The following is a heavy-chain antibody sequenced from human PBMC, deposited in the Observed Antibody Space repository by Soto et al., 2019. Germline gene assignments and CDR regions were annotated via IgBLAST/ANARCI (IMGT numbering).Heavy chain of an antibody. J-gene: IGHJ4*01. Sequence: GGSLRISYAASGFTFSISEMTWVRQAPGKGLEWLAFMSYSGNTIYYADSVRGRFTISRDNARNSLFLQMDSLRSEDTAVYYCARGVEMATLSVRYYFDYWGHGTLVTVFS. D-gene: IGHD2-15*01. V-gene: IGHV3-48*03. CDR1: GFTFSISE. CDR2: MSYSGNTI. CDR3: ARGVEMATLSVRYYFDY.